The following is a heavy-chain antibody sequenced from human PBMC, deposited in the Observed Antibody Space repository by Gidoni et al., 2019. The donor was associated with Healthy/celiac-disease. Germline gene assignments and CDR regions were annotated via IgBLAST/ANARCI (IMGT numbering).Heavy chain of an antibody. D-gene: IGHD3-3*01. V-gene: IGHV3-48*03. CDR1: VFTFSSYE. J-gene: IGHJ4*02. CDR3: ARVPGFVGFDY. CDR2: ISSIGSTI. Sequence: EVQLLESGGGLLQPGGSVRVSCAASVFTFSSYEMNWVRQAPGKGLEWVSYISSIGSTIYYADSVKGRFTISRDNAKNSLYLQMNSLRAEDTAVYYCARVPGFVGFDYWGQGTLVTVSS.